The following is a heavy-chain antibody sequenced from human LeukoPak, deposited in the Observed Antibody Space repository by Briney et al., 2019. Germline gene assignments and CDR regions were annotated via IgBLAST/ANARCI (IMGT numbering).Heavy chain of an antibody. D-gene: IGHD6-13*01. V-gene: IGHV1-69*13. CDR2: IIPIFGTA. J-gene: IGHJ4*02. Sequence: ASVKVSCKASGGTFISYAISWVRQAPGQGLEWMGGIIPIFGTANYAQKFQGRVTITADESTSTAYMELSSLRSEDTAVYYCARSGWAAAARTVYWGQGTLVTVSS. CDR1: GGTFISYA. CDR3: ARSGWAAAARTVY.